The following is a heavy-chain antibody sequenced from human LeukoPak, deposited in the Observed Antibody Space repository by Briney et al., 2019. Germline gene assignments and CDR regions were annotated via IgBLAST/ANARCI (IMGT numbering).Heavy chain of an antibody. J-gene: IGHJ4*02. Sequence: GGSLRLSCAASGFTFSSYGMSWVRHAPGKGLEWVSAISGSGGSTYYADSVKGRFTISRDNARDSLYLQMNSLRAEDTAVYYCARDGHYYDSSGYRQFDYWGQGTLVTVSS. V-gene: IGHV3-23*01. CDR3: ARDGHYYDSSGYRQFDY. CDR1: GFTFSSYG. CDR2: ISGSGGST. D-gene: IGHD3-22*01.